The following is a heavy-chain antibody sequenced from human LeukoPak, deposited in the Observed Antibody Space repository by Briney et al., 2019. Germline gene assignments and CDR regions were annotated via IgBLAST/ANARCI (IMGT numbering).Heavy chain of an antibody. D-gene: IGHD3-22*01. CDR1: GYTFTSYG. CDR2: INPSGGST. CDR3: ASENYYDSSGTIDY. Sequence: ASVKVSCKASGYTFTSYGISWVRQAPGQGLEWMGIINPSGGSTSYAQKFQGRVTMTRDMSTSTVYMELSSLRSEDTAVYYCASENYYDSSGTIDYWGQGTLVTVSS. V-gene: IGHV1-46*01. J-gene: IGHJ4*02.